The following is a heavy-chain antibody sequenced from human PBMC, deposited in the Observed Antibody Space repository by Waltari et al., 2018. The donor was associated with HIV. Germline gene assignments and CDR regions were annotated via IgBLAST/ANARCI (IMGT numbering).Heavy chain of an antibody. CDR1: GSTFSSYE. Sequence: EMQLVESGGGLVQPGGSLRLSRVASGSTFSSYEMHWVRQVPGKGLGWISYIGSSGTTIPYAHSVKGRLTFSRDNDKKSLFLQMNSLRVEDTAVYWCARVNQVLYYGMDVWGQGTTVTVSS. D-gene: IGHD2-2*02. J-gene: IGHJ6*02. CDR2: IGSSGTTI. V-gene: IGHV3-48*03. CDR3: ARVNQVLYYGMDV.